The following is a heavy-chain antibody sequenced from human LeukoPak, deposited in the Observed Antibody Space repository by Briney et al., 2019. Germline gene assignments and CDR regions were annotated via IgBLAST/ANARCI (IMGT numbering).Heavy chain of an antibody. J-gene: IGHJ3*01. CDR1: GFTFSTYG. CDR2: IWSDGSNK. CDR3: ARASGAFDF. V-gene: IGHV3-33*01. D-gene: IGHD3-10*01. Sequence: GGSLRLSCATSGFTFSTYGIHWVRRAPGKGLEWVAVIWSDGSNKYYADSVKGRFTISRDNSKNTLYLQMNSLRAEDTAVYYCARASGAFDFWGQGTMVTVSS.